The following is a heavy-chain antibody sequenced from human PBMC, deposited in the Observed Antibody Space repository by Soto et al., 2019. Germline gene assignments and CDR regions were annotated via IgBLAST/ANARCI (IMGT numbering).Heavy chain of an antibody. V-gene: IGHV4-31*03. J-gene: IGHJ5*01. D-gene: IGHD1-26*01. CDR1: GGSISSGGYY. CDR3: ARHSASWQWFDY. CDR2: IYYSGST. Sequence: QVQLQESGPGLVKPSQTLSLTCSVSGGSISSGGYYWSWIRQHPEKGLEWIGYIYYSGSTNYNPSRKSRVIISVDTSSNRFSLDLRSVTAADTAIYYCARHSASWQWFDYWGQGTLVTVSS.